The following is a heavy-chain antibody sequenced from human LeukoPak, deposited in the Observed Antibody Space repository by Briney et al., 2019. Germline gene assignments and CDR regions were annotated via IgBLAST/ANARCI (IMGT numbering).Heavy chain of an antibody. CDR3: VRQVGEGLVEAFDI. J-gene: IGHJ3*02. D-gene: IGHD2-8*02. V-gene: IGHV3-21*01. Sequence: GGSLRLSCAASGFTFSSYGMHWVRQAPGKGLEWVASISSSSLYIYYADPVKGRFTISRDNAKNSLYLQMNNLRAEDTAVYSCVRQVGEGLVEAFDIWGQGRMVTVSS. CDR2: ISSSSLYI. CDR1: GFTFSSYG.